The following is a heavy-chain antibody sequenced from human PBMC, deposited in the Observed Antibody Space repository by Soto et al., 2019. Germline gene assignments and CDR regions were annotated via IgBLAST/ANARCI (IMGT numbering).Heavy chain of an antibody. CDR3: AKVLVLMVYANDY. CDR1: GFTFSSYA. V-gene: IGHV3-23*01. CDR2: ISGSGGST. Sequence: PGGSLRLSCAASGFTFSSYAMSRVRQAPGKGLEWVSAISGSGGSTYYADSVKGRFTISRDNSKNTLYLQMNSLRAEDTAVYYCAKVLVLMVYANDYWGQGTLVTVYS. J-gene: IGHJ4*02. D-gene: IGHD2-8*01.